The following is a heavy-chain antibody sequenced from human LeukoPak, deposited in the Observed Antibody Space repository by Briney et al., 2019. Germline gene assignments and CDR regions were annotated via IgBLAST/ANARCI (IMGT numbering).Heavy chain of an antibody. V-gene: IGHV5-51*01. D-gene: IGHD6-13*01. CDR3: ARPRIAAAGNVYYMDV. Sequence: GESLKISCMGSGYSFTSYWIGWVRQLPGKGLGWMGIIYPGDSDTRSSPSFRGHVSISADKNLCFAYLQWISLKDSDTAMYYCARPRIAAAGNVYYMDVWGEGTTVTVSS. CDR1: GYSFTSYW. J-gene: IGHJ6*03. CDR2: IYPGDSDT.